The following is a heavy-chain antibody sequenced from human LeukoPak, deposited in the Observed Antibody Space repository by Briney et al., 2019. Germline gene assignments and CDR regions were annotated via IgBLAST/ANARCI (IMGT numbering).Heavy chain of an antibody. D-gene: IGHD3-10*01. CDR1: GGSFSGYY. V-gene: IGHV4-34*01. Sequence: SETLSLTCAVYGGSFSGYYWSWIRQPPGKGLEWIGEINHSGSTNYNPSLKSRVTISVDTSKNQFYLKLSSVTAADTAVYYCARGEGSGSYYNWFDPWGQGTLVTVSS. CDR2: INHSGST. CDR3: ARGEGSGSYYNWFDP. J-gene: IGHJ5*02.